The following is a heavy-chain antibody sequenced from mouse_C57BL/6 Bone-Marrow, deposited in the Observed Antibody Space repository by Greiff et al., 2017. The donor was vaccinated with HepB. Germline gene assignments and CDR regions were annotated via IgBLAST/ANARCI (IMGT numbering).Heavy chain of an antibody. CDR2: IYPSDSET. Sequence: QVQLQQPGAELVRPGSSVKLSCKASGYTFTSYWMDWVKQRPGQGLEWIGNIYPSDSETHYNQKFKDKATLTVDKSSSTAYMQLSSLTSEDSAVYYCARRATTVVATDYAMDCWGQGTSVTVSS. J-gene: IGHJ4*01. CDR1: GYTFTSYW. CDR3: ARRATTVVATDYAMDC. V-gene: IGHV1-61*01. D-gene: IGHD1-1*01.